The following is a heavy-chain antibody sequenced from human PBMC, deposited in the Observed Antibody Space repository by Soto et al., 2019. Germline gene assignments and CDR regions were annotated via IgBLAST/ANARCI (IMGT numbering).Heavy chain of an antibody. J-gene: IGHJ4*02. CDR3: AKDIYSRMSPYSRGGVFDY. CDR1: GYTFTSYA. CDR2: ISADNGHT. D-gene: IGHD5-18*01. V-gene: IGHV1-18*01. Sequence: ASVQVSCKASGYTFTSYAMHWVRQAPGEGLEWMGWISADNGHTNYAQKFQGRVTMTKDTSTRTAYMDLRSLRSDDTAVYYCAKDIYSRMSPYSRGGVFDYWGQGTLVTVSS.